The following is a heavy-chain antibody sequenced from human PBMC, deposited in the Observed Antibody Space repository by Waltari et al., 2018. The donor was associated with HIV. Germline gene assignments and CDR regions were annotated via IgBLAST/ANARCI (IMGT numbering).Heavy chain of an antibody. CDR3: ARLGYVWGSYRSPRAFDI. D-gene: IGHD3-16*02. Sequence: EVQLVESGGGLVQPGGSLRLSCAASGFTFSSYWMHWVRQAPGKGLVWVSLINSDWSSTSYADSLKGRFTISRDNAKNTLYLQMNSLRAEDTAVYYCARLGYVWGSYRSPRAFDIWGQGTMVTVSS. V-gene: IGHV3-74*01. CDR1: GFTFSSYW. CDR2: INSDWSST. J-gene: IGHJ3*02.